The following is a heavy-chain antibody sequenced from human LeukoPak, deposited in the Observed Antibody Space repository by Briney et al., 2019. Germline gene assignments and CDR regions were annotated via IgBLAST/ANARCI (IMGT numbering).Heavy chain of an antibody. V-gene: IGHV4-61*01. Sequence: PSETLSLTCTVSGGSISSSSYYWSWIRQPPGKGLEWIGYIYYSGSTNYNPSLKSRVTISVDTSKNQFSLKLSSVTAADTAVYYCARELAAAGMTFDYWGQGTLVTVSS. J-gene: IGHJ4*02. CDR1: GGSISSSSYY. CDR2: IYYSGST. D-gene: IGHD6-13*01. CDR3: ARELAAAGMTFDY.